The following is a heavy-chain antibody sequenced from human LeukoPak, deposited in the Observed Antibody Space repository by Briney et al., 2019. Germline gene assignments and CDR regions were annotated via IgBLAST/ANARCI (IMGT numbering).Heavy chain of an antibody. D-gene: IGHD2-2*01. CDR3: APECSSTNCPSGDS. CDR1: GFTFSSYW. Sequence: GGSLRLSCAASGFTFSSYWMSWVRQAPWKGLEGVSSISGSGGSTYYADSVKGRLTISRDNSKNTQYLQMNSLRVEDTAVYYCAPECSSTNCPSGDSWGQGTLVTVSS. J-gene: IGHJ5*01. V-gene: IGHV3-23*01. CDR2: ISGSGGST.